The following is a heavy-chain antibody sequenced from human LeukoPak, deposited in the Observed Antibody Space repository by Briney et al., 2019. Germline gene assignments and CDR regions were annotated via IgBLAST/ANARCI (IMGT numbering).Heavy chain of an antibody. V-gene: IGHV3-30*18. CDR3: AKEASRGSSFPYTPIEKPYYLDY. Sequence: GGSLRLSCAASGFTFSSYGMHWVRQAPGKGLEWVAVISYDGSNKYYADSVKGRFTISRDNSKNTLLLQMNSLRAEDTAVYYCAKEASRGSSFPYTPIEKPYYLDYWGQGTLVTVSS. CDR2: ISYDGSNK. CDR1: GFTFSSYG. J-gene: IGHJ4*02. D-gene: IGHD5-18*01.